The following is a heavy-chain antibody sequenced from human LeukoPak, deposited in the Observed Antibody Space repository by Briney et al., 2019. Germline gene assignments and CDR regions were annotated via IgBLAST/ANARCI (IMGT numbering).Heavy chain of an antibody. Sequence: GGSLRLSCAASGFTFSSYWMHWVRQAPGKGLVWVSRINTDGSSTSYADSVKGRFTISRDNAKNTLYLQMNSLRAEDTAAHYCARGERADIVVVPALPGFDYWGQGTLVTVSS. D-gene: IGHD2-2*01. CDR2: INTDGSST. V-gene: IGHV3-74*01. CDR3: ARGERADIVVVPALPGFDY. J-gene: IGHJ4*02. CDR1: GFTFSSYW.